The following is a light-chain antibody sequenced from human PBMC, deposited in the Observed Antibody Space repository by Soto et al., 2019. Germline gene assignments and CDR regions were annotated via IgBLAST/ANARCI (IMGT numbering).Light chain of an antibody. J-gene: IGKJ1*01. CDR1: KSISTY. Sequence: EIVLTQSPDTLSLSPGERATLSCRASKSISTYLVWYHQKPGQAPRLLIYNASDRATGIPVRFSGSGSGTDFTLTISSLAPEDFAVYYCQQRHNWPRTFGQGTRVEI. V-gene: IGKV3-11*01. CDR2: NAS. CDR3: QQRHNWPRT.